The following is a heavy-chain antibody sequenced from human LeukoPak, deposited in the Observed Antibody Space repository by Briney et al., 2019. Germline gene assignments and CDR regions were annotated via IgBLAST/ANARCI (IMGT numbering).Heavy chain of an antibody. J-gene: IGHJ4*02. Sequence: GGSLRLSCAASGFTFSSYEMNWVRQAPGKGLDWVSYISDSGSTIYYADSVKGRFTVSRDNAKNSLFLQMNNLRAEDTAVYYSAKGPTYYYDSSGYWGKGREYYFDYWGQGTLVTVSS. CDR2: ISDSGSTI. CDR1: GFTFSSYE. CDR3: AKGPTYYYDSSGYWGKGREYYFDY. D-gene: IGHD3-22*01. V-gene: IGHV3-48*03.